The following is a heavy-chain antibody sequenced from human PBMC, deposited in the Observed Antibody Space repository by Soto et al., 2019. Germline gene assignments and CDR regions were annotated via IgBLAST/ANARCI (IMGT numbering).Heavy chain of an antibody. CDR1: GFTFFSYG. CDR2: IWYDGSNT. Sequence: QVQLVESGGGVVQPGRSLRLSCAASGFTFFSYGMHWVRQAPGKGLEWVAVIWYDGSNTYYADSVKGRFTISRDNSKNTLYLQMNSLRAEDTAVYYCAREVGDFDSWGQGILVTVSS. J-gene: IGHJ4*02. V-gene: IGHV3-33*01. CDR3: AREVGDFDS. D-gene: IGHD2-2*01.